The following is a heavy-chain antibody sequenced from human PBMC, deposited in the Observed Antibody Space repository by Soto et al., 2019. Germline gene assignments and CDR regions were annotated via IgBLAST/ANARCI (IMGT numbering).Heavy chain of an antibody. CDR1: GYTFTSYA. D-gene: IGHD3-10*01. CDR2: INAXXXNX. Sequence: ASVKVSCKASGYTFTSYAMHCVRQAPGQRLEWMGWINAXXXNXKXSXKXXXXVTITRDTSASTAYMELSSLRSEDTAVYYCARVSFPYGSGSYYRYWGQGTLVTVSS. CDR3: ARVSFPYGSGSYYRY. J-gene: IGHJ4*02. V-gene: IGHV1-3*01.